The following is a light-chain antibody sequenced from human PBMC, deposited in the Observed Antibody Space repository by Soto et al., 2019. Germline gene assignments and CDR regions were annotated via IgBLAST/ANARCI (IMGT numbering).Light chain of an antibody. CDR1: SGRITSNY. CDR2: EDN. CDR3: QSYDDINLWV. J-gene: IGLJ3*02. V-gene: IGLV6-57*04. Sequence: NFMLTQPHSMSESPGKTITISCTRSSGRITSNYVQWYQQRPGSAPTTVIFEDNQRHSGVPDRFSGSIDSSSNSASLTISGLTTEDEADYYCQSYDDINLWVFGGGTKLTVL.